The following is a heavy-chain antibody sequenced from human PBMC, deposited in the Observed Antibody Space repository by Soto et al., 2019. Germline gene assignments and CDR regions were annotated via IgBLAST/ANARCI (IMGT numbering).Heavy chain of an antibody. J-gene: IGHJ4*02. V-gene: IGHV3-30-3*01. CDR1: GFTFSSYA. CDR2: ISYDGSNK. Sequence: GGSLRLSCAASGFTFSSYAMHWVPQAPGKGLEWVAVISYDGSNKYYADSVKGRFTISRDNSKNTLYLQMNSLRAEDTAVYYCARAHPAALDYWGQGTLVTVSS. D-gene: IGHD2-2*01. CDR3: ARAHPAALDY.